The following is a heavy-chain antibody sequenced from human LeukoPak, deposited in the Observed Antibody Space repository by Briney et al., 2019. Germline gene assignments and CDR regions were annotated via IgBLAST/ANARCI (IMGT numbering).Heavy chain of an antibody. V-gene: IGHV3-21*01. J-gene: IGHJ4*02. Sequence: GGSLRLSCAASGFTFSSYSMNWVRQAPGKGLEWVSSISSSSTYIYYAGSVKGRFTTSRDNAKNSLYLQMNSLRAEDTAVYYCAREILGELYFDFWGQGTLVTVSS. D-gene: IGHD3-10*01. CDR1: GFTFSSYS. CDR2: ISSSSTYI. CDR3: AREILGELYFDF.